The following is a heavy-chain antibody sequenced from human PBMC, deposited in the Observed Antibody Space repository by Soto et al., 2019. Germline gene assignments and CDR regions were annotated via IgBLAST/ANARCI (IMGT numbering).Heavy chain of an antibody. J-gene: IGHJ4*02. CDR3: ARANTSSAFDY. Sequence: QITLKESGPTLVKPTQTLTLTCTFSGFSLSTIGVGVGWIRQPPGKALEWLALIYWDDDKRYSPSLKSRLTITKDTSKNQVVLTMINMDPVDTATYYCARANTSSAFDYWGQGTLVTVSS. V-gene: IGHV2-5*02. CDR2: IYWDDDK. D-gene: IGHD6-19*01. CDR1: GFSLSTIGVG.